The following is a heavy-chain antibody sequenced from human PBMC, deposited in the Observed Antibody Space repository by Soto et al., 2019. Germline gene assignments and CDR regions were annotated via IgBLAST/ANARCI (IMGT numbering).Heavy chain of an antibody. CDR1: GFTFSSYS. J-gene: IGHJ3*02. CDR2: ISSSSST. V-gene: IGHV3-48*01. Sequence: PGGSLRLSCAASGFTFSSYSMNWVRQAPGKGLEWVSYISSSSSTYYADSVKGRFTISRDNSRNTLFLQMNSLRVEDTAVYYCARAYCSGGSCYPDAFDIWGQGTMVTVSS. CDR3: ARAYCSGGSCYPDAFDI. D-gene: IGHD2-15*01.